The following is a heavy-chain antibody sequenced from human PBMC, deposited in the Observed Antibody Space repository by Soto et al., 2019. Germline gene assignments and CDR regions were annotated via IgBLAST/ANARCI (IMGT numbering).Heavy chain of an antibody. CDR2: ISGSGGST. J-gene: IGHJ5*02. CDR3: AKAINYLNWFDP. CDR1: GFTFSSYA. V-gene: IGHV3-23*01. Sequence: GGSLRLSCAASGFTFSSYAMSWVRQAPGKGLEWVSAISGSGGSTYYADSAKGRFTISRDNSKNTLYLQMNSLRAEDTAVYYCAKAINYLNWFDPWGQGTLVTVSS. D-gene: IGHD4-4*01.